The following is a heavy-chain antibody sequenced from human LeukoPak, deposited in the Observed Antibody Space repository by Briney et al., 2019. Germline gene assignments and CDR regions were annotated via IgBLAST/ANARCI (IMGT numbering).Heavy chain of an antibody. CDR1: GFTFSDHY. D-gene: IGHD6-13*01. Sequence: TGGSLRLSCAASGFTFSDHYMDWVRQAPGKGLEWVGRTRNKANSYTTEYAASVKGRFTISRDDSKNSLYLQMNSLKTEDTAVYYCARGRVGIAAEDIWGQGTMVTVSS. CDR2: TRNKANSYTT. J-gene: IGHJ3*02. V-gene: IGHV3-72*01. CDR3: ARGRVGIAAEDI.